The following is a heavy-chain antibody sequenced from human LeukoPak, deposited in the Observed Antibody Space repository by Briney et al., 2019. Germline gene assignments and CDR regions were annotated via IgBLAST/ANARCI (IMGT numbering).Heavy chain of an antibody. J-gene: IGHJ4*02. CDR2: ISSSSSYI. Sequence: GGSLRLSCAASEFTFSSYSMNWVRQAPGKGLEWVSSISSSSSYIYYADSVKGRFTISRDNAKNSLYLQMNSLRAEDTAVYYCARDVIRGYSGYLRVDYWGQGTLVTVSS. CDR3: ARDVIRGYSGYLRVDY. D-gene: IGHD5-12*01. CDR1: EFTFSSYS. V-gene: IGHV3-21*01.